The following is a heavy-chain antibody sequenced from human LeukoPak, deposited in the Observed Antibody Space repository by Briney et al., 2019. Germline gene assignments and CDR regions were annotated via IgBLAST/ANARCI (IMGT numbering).Heavy chain of an antibody. CDR2: INPSGGST. J-gene: IGHJ4*02. V-gene: IGHV1-46*01. D-gene: IGHD6-25*01. CDR3: ARDGPRLHPTSGDFEGCDY. Sequence: ASVKVSCKASGYTFTRYYMNWVRQAPGQGVEWMGIINPSGGSTSYAQKFQGRVTMTRDTSTSTVYMELSSLRSEDTAVYYCARDGPRLHPTSGDFEGCDYWGQGTLVTVSS. CDR1: GYTFTRYY.